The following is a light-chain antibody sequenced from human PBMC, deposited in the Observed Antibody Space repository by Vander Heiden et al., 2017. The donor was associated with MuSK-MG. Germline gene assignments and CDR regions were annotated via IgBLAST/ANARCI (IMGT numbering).Light chain of an antibody. CDR2: WAS. V-gene: IGKV4-1*01. CDR1: QSVLYSSNNKNN. J-gene: IGKJ1*01. Sequence: DIVITYSLFSLAVSLGERATINCKSSQSVLYSSNNKNNLAWYQQKPGQPPKLLIYWASTRESGVPDRFSGRGSGTDFTLTISSLKAEDVAVYYCQRYYGTPWGFGQGTKVEIK. CDR3: QRYYGTPWG.